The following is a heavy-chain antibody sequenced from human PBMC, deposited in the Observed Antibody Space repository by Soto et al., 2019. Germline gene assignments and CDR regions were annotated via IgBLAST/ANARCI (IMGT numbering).Heavy chain of an antibody. V-gene: IGHV3-23*01. Sequence: EVQLLESGGGLVQPGGSLRLSCAASGFTFSSYAMSWVRQAPGKGLEWVSAISGSGGSTYYADSVKGRFTISGDNSKNTLYLPMTRQRAEDTDVYYCAKALIVVVPAAFSDYWGQGTLVTVSS. CDR2: ISGSGGST. CDR1: GFTFSSYA. J-gene: IGHJ4*02. D-gene: IGHD2-2*01. CDR3: AKALIVVVPAAFSDY.